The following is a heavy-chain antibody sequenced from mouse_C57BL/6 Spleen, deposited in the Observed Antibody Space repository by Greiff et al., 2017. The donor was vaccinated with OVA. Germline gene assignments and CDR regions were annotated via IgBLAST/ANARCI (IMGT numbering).Heavy chain of an antibody. J-gene: IGHJ4*01. V-gene: IGHV5-9-1*02. CDR2: ISSGGDYI. CDR1: GFTFSSYA. Sequence: EVKLVESGEGLVKPGGSLKLSCAASGFTFSSYAMSWVRQTPEKRLEWVAYISSGGDYIYYADTVKGRFTISRDNARNTLYLQMSSLKSEDTAMYDCTRDGGQDLRRYYSMDDWGQGTSVTVSS. CDR3: TRDGGQDLRRYYSMDD. D-gene: IGHD2-3*01.